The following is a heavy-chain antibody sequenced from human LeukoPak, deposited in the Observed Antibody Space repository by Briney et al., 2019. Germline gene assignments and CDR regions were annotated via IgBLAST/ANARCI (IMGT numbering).Heavy chain of an antibody. Sequence: PGGSLRLSCAASGFTLSSYGMHWDRQAPGKGLEWAAVISDDGGNKYYADSVKGRFTISRDNSKNTLYLQMHSLRAEDTAVYYLAKCLAVVVTASPFDYWGQGSLVTVCS. CDR2: ISDDGGNK. CDR3: AKCLAVVVTASPFDY. CDR1: GFTLSSYG. J-gene: IGHJ4*02. D-gene: IGHD2-21*02. V-gene: IGHV3-30*18.